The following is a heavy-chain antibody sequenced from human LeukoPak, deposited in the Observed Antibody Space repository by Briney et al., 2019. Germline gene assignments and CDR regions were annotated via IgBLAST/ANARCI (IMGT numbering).Heavy chain of an antibody. CDR2: ISSSSSTI. CDR3: ARQMGSYSGTYAIDY. V-gene: IGHV3-48*01. J-gene: IGHJ4*02. Sequence: GGSLRLSCAASEFTFSSYSMNWVRQAPGKGLEWVSYISSSSSTIYYTYSVKGRFTISRDNAKNSLYLQMNSLRAEDTAVYYCARQMGSYSGTYAIDYWGQGTLVSVSS. D-gene: IGHD1-26*01. CDR1: EFTFSSYS.